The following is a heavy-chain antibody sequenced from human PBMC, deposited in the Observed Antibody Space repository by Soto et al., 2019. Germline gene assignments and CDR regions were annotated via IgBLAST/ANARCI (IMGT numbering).Heavy chain of an antibody. V-gene: IGHV4-38-2*01. CDR1: AYSIRCRSD. J-gene: IGHJ4*02. CDR2: IYHSDNT. Sequence: ETLSPTCALAAYSIRCRSDGGCIRQAKGMGLEWIGSIYHSDNTCYNPSLKSRVTISGDTSKNQFSLKLSSVTAADTAVYYCESGTTSLTDYGGQGTLVTAPQ. CDR3: ESGTTSLTDY. D-gene: IGHD1-1*01.